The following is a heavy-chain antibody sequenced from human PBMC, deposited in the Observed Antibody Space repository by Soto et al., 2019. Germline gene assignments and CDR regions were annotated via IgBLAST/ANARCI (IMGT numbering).Heavy chain of an antibody. Sequence: GGFLRLSCAASGFAFRSYNMNWVRQAPGKGLEWVASISSGSSNIYYADSVKGRFTISRDNAKNSLYLQMDSLRAEDSAVYYCASATVVTATFDFWSQGTLVTVSS. CDR2: ISSGSSNI. D-gene: IGHD2-21*02. V-gene: IGHV3-21*01. CDR1: GFAFRSYN. CDR3: ASATVVTATFDF. J-gene: IGHJ4*02.